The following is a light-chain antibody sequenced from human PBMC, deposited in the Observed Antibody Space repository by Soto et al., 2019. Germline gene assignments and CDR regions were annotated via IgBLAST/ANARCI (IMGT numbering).Light chain of an antibody. CDR3: QHFHNWPPWT. CDR2: GAS. CDR1: QSVSSS. Sequence: EVVMTQSPDTLSVSPGERATLSCRASQSVSSSLAWYQQKPGQAPRLLICGASTRATGVPARFSGSGSGTAFTLTISSLQSEDVAVYYCQHFHNWPPWTFGQGTRVEIK. J-gene: IGKJ1*01. V-gene: IGKV3-15*01.